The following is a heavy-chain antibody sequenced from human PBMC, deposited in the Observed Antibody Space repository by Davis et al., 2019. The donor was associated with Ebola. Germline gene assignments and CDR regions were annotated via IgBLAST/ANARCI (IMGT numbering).Heavy chain of an antibody. CDR3: ARDRNGEG. V-gene: IGHV3-23*01. D-gene: IGHD2-8*01. CDR1: GFTFSSYA. Sequence: GESLKISCAASGFTFSSYAMSWVRQAPGKGLEWVSAISGSGGSTYYADSVKGRFTISRDNSKNTLYLQMNSLRAEDTAVYYCARDRNGEGWGQGTLVTVSS. J-gene: IGHJ4*02. CDR2: ISGSGGST.